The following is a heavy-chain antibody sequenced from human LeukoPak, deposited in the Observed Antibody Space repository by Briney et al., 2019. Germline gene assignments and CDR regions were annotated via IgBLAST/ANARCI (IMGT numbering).Heavy chain of an antibody. J-gene: IGHJ4*02. V-gene: IGHV3-30-3*01. D-gene: IGHD6-19*01. CDR1: VFTLSSYA. Sequence: QTGGSLRLSCAASVFTLSSYAMHWVRQAPGKGLEWAAVISYDGSNKYYADSVKGRFTISRDNSKNTLYLQMNSLRAEDTAVYYCARGADRGIVVAADWGQGALVTVSS. CDR3: ARGADRGIVVAAD. CDR2: ISYDGSNK.